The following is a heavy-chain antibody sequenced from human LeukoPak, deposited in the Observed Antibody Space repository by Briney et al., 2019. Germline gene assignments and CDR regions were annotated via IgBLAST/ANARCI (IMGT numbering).Heavy chain of an antibody. J-gene: IGHJ3*02. CDR1: GFTFSSYW. V-gene: IGHV3-7*01. CDR3: ARDLITIFGVAPGPFDI. Sequence: GGSLRLSCAASGFTFSSYWMSWVRQAPGKGLEWVANIKQDGSEKYYVDSVKGRFTISRDNAKNSLYLQMNSLRAEDTAVYYCARDLITIFGVAPGPFDIWGQGTMVTVSS. CDR2: IKQDGSEK. D-gene: IGHD3-3*01.